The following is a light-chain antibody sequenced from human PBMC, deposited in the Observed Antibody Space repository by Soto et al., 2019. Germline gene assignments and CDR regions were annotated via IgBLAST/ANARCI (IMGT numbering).Light chain of an antibody. J-gene: IGKJ5*01. Sequence: EIVLTQSPDTLSLSPGDRAALPCRASQSVRSERLAWYQQKRGQAPTLLIFDASSRASGTPERFSGSGSGTDFTLTISRLEPEDFAVYYCQEYDGAPPITFGLGTRLEIK. CDR2: DAS. V-gene: IGKV3-20*01. CDR3: QEYDGAPPIT. CDR1: QSVRSER.